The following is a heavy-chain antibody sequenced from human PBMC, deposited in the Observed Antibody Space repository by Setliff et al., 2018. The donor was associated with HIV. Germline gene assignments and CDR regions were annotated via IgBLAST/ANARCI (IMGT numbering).Heavy chain of an antibody. CDR1: GYTFTSYA. D-gene: IGHD3-10*01. V-gene: IGHV7-4-1*02. J-gene: IGHJ6*02. CDR2: TNTNTVNP. CDR3: ARSGVPPSYYYAMDV. Sequence: RASVKVSCKASGYTFTSYAMNWVRQAPGQGLEWMGWTNTNTVNPTYAQGFTGRFVFSLDTSVSPAYLQISSLKAEDTAVYYCARSGVPPSYYYAMDVWGQGTTVTVSS.